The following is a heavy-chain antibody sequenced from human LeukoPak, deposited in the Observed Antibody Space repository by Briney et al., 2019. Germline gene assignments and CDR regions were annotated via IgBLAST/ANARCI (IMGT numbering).Heavy chain of an antibody. Sequence: GGSLRLSCAASGFTFSTYSMNWVRQAPGKGLEWISYIRSSGSALYYADSVKGRFTVSRDNAKNSLYLQMNSLRAEDTVVYFCARNQYYDTSGDAFDLWGLGTRVTVSS. V-gene: IGHV3-48*04. D-gene: IGHD3-22*01. CDR3: ARNQYYDTSGDAFDL. J-gene: IGHJ3*01. CDR2: IRSSGSAL. CDR1: GFTFSTYS.